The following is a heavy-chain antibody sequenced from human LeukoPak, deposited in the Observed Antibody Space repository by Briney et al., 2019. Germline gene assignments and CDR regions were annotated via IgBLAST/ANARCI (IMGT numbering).Heavy chain of an antibody. Sequence: PGGSLRLSCAASGFTFSTSWMTWVRQAPGKGLEWVANIEQDGSDKYYMDSVKGRFTISRDNAKNSLYLQMNSLRAEDTAVYYCANLLRTSTPAVYWGQGTLVTVSS. CDR2: IEQDGSDK. CDR1: GFTFSTSW. J-gene: IGHJ4*02. D-gene: IGHD2-15*01. V-gene: IGHV3-7*03. CDR3: ANLLRTSTPAVY.